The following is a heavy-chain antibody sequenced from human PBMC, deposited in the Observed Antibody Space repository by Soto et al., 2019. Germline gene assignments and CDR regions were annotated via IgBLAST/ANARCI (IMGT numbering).Heavy chain of an antibody. V-gene: IGHV1-3*01. CDR2: IIPDIGNT. Sequence: ASVKVSCKASGYSFTRYSMNWVRQAPGQRLEWMGWIIPDIGNTKSSQKFQDRVIITRDTSASTAYMDLSSLRSEDTAVYYCARGIATGQLDPWGQGTLVTVSS. CDR3: ARGIATGQLDP. J-gene: IGHJ5*02. D-gene: IGHD2-15*01. CDR1: GYSFTRYS.